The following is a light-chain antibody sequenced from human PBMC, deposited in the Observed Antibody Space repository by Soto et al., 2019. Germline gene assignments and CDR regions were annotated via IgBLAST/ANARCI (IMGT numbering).Light chain of an antibody. J-gene: IGKJ1*01. Sequence: EIQMTQSPATLSASPGERATISCRASQSISSWLAWYQQKPAQAPRVLIYGASTWATGIPARFSGSGSGTEFTLTISSLQSEDFEVSYCQQYKYWPPSWTFGQGTRVEIK. CDR1: QSISSW. CDR3: QQYKYWPPSWT. CDR2: GAS. V-gene: IGKV3-15*01.